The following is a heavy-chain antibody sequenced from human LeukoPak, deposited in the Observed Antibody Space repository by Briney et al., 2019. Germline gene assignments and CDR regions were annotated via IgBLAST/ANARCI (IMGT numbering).Heavy chain of an antibody. V-gene: IGHV1-2*02. D-gene: IGHD3-22*01. CDR1: GYTFTGYY. CDR2: INPNSGGT. J-gene: IGHJ1*01. Sequence: ASVKVSCKASGYTFTGYYMHWVRQAPGQGLEWMGWINPNSGGTNYAQKFQGRVTMTRDTSISTAYMELSRLRSDDTAVYYCARMVFGGYYHTGGYFQHWGQGTLVTVSS. CDR3: ARMVFGGYYHTGGYFQH.